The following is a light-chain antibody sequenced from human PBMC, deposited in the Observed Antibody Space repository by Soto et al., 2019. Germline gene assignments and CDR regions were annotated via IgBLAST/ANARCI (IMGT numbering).Light chain of an antibody. CDR2: DAS. Sequence: EIVLTQSPATLSLSPGERATLSCRASQSVSNYLAWYQQNPGQAPRLLIYDASNRATGIPARFSGSGSGTDFTVTICSLEPEDLAVYYCQQPSWTFGPGNKVDIK. CDR1: QSVSNY. CDR3: QQPSWT. J-gene: IGKJ3*01. V-gene: IGKV3-11*01.